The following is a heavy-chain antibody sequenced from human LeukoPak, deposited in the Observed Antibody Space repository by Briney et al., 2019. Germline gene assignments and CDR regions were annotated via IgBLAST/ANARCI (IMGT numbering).Heavy chain of an antibody. D-gene: IGHD4-17*01. J-gene: IGHJ4*02. Sequence: PGGSLRLSCAASGFTFSTYSMNWVRQAPGKGLEWVSSISTSSDFIYYADSVKGRFTISRDNAKSSLYLQMNSLRAEDTAVYYCARDYGDSYYFDYWGQGTLVTVSS. V-gene: IGHV3-21*01. CDR1: GFTFSTYS. CDR3: ARDYGDSYYFDY. CDR2: ISTSSDFI.